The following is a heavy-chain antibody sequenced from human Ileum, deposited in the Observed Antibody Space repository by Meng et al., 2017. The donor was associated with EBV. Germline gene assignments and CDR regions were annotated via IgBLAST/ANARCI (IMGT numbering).Heavy chain of an antibody. J-gene: IGHJ4*02. CDR3: AKNGEKYFEY. V-gene: IGHV4-4*02. Sequence: HVARQEPGPRLVNPSGTLSLTCAVSGGSISVINWWSWVRQSPEKGLEWIGEMSDSGITHYNPSLKSRVTISADKSNNQFSLKLTSVTSADTAVYFCAKNGEKYFEYWGQGTLVTVSS. CDR1: GGSISVINW. CDR2: MSDSGIT.